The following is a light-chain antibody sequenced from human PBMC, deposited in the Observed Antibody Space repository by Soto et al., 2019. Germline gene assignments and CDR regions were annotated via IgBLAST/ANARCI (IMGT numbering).Light chain of an antibody. CDR3: QHYVERSPIT. CDR1: QSVSSR. V-gene: IGKV3-20*01. J-gene: IGKJ5*01. Sequence: IVMTQSPGTLSLSPGERATLSCRASQSVSSRLAWYQQKPGQAPRLLISGASSRATGIPDRFSGSGSGTDFTLTISRLEPEDFALYYCQHYVERSPITFGQGTRLE. CDR2: GAS.